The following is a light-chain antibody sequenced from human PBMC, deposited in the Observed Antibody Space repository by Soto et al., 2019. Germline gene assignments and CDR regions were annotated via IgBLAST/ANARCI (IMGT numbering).Light chain of an antibody. V-gene: IGKV3-15*01. Sequence: DIVMTQSPATLSVSPGERVTLSCRASHSVRNNLAWYQQKPGQAPRLLIYGASARATGIPARFSGSGFGTEFTLTITSLQSEDFAVYYCHQYNDWPQTFGQGTKVEIK. J-gene: IGKJ1*01. CDR2: GAS. CDR3: HQYNDWPQT. CDR1: HSVRNN.